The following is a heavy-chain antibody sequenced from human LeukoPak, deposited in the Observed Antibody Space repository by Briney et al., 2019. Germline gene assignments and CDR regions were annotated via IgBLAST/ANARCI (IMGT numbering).Heavy chain of an antibody. CDR1: GFTFSSYW. J-gene: IGHJ2*01. CDR2: INGDGTRT. CDR3: ARGVPGGWYFDL. D-gene: IGHD3-16*01. Sequence: GGSLRLSCAASGFTFSSYWMHWVRQAPGKGLVWVSRINGDGTRTNYADSVKGRFAISRDNAENTVNLQIYSLKAEDTAVYYCARGVPGGWYFDLWGRATLVTVSS. V-gene: IGHV3-74*01.